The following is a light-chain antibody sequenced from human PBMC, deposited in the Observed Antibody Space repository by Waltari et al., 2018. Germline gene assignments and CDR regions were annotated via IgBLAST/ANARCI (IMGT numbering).Light chain of an antibody. J-gene: IGLJ2*01. CDR2: DVD. Sequence: QSALTQPRSVSGSPGQSVTLSCTGTNSDVGAYNYVSWYQQRPGKAPKLVIYDVDKRPCEVPDRFSGSKAGNTASLTISGLQADDEADYYCCSYAGRYTSVFGGGTKVTVL. V-gene: IGLV2-11*01. CDR1: NSDVGAYNY. CDR3: CSYAGRYTSV.